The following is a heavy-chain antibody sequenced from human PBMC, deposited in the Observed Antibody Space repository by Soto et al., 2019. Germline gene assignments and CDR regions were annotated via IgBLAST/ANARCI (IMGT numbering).Heavy chain of an antibody. CDR1: GGSLGSYY. V-gene: IGHV4-59*01. Sequence: QVQLQESGPGLVKPSETLSLTCSVAGGSLGSYYWGWIRQSPGKGLEWIAYIYDSGTTISNPSLKSRATISVDTSKNQCSLNLTSVTAADTAVYYCARGAMFWFDPWGQGTLVSVSS. CDR2: IYDSGTT. CDR3: ARGAMFWFDP. D-gene: IGHD3-10*02. J-gene: IGHJ5*02.